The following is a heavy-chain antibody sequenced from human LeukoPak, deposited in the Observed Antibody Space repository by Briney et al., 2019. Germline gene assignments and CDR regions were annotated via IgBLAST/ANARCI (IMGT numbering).Heavy chain of an antibody. J-gene: IGHJ4*02. D-gene: IGHD4-17*01. CDR1: GGSISSYS. Sequence: SETLSLTCTVSGGSISSYSWSWMRQPAGKGLEWIGRIYPRESPNYNPSLKSRVTISVDTSKNQFSLKLSSVTAADTAVYYCARHIDYGDYFDYWGQGTLVTVSS. CDR2: IYPRESP. V-gene: IGHV4-4*07. CDR3: ARHIDYGDYFDY.